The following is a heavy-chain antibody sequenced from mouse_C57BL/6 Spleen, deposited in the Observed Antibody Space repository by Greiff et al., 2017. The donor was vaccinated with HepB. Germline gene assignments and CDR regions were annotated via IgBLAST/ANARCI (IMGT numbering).Heavy chain of an antibody. V-gene: IGHV1-74*01. J-gene: IGHJ3*01. Sequence: VQLQQPGAELVKPGASVKVSCKASGYTFTSYWMHWVKQRPGQGLEWIGRIHPSDSDTNYNQKFKGKATLTVDKSSSTAYMQLSSLTSEDSAVYYCGIFYDYDDPFAYWGQGTLVTVSA. CDR2: IHPSDSDT. CDR3: GIFYDYDDPFAY. CDR1: GYTFTSYW. D-gene: IGHD2-4*01.